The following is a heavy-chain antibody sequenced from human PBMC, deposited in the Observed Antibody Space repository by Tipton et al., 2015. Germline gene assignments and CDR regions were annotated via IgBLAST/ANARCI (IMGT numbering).Heavy chain of an antibody. CDR3: ARLGRWLEVDF. CDR1: GGSISVSSVY. D-gene: IGHD5-24*01. Sequence: LRLSCTVSGGSISVSSVYWGWIRQSPGKGLEWIGSYYYTGATYYNPSLKSRVNISADRFKDHFSLRLTSVAAADTAVYYCARLGRWLEVDFWGQGTLVTVSS. CDR2: YYYTGAT. J-gene: IGHJ4*02. V-gene: IGHV4-39*02.